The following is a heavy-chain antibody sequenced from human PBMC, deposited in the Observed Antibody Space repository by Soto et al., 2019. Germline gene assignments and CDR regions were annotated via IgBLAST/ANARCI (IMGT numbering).Heavy chain of an antibody. Sequence: GASVKVSCKASGFTFTSSAVQWVRQARRQRLEWIGWIVVGSGNTNYAQKFQERVTITRDMSTSTAYMELSSLRSEDTAVYYCVMTTVTEAFDYWGQGTLVTVSS. D-gene: IGHD4-17*01. CDR2: IVVGSGNT. CDR1: GFTFTSSA. J-gene: IGHJ4*02. CDR3: VMTTVTEAFDY. V-gene: IGHV1-58*01.